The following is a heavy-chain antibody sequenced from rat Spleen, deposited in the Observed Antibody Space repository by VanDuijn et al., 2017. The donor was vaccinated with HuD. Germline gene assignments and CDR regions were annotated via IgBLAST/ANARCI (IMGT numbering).Heavy chain of an antibody. CDR3: ATGITIK. CDR2: ISYDGDYT. CDR1: GFSFSDYH. J-gene: IGHJ2*01. Sequence: VQLVESGGGLVQPGRSLKLSCAASGFSFSDYHMTWVRQAPTKGLEWVASISYDGDYTYYRDSVKGRFTISRDNAKSSLYLQMDSLRSEDTATYYCATGITIKWGQGVMVTVSS. V-gene: IGHV5-20*01. D-gene: IGHD1-2*01.